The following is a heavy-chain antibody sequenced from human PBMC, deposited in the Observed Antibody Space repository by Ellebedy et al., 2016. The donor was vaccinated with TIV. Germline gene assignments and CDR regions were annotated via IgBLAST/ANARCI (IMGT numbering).Heavy chain of an antibody. Sequence: ASVKVSXXASGYTFTDYYMHWVRQAPGQGLEWMGWINSGGPKYAQKFQGRVTMTRDTSISTAYMEVSSLKSDDTAVYFCARESDSSGWYPGDYWGQGTLVTVSS. D-gene: IGHD3-22*01. J-gene: IGHJ4*02. CDR2: INSGGP. CDR3: ARESDSSGWYPGDY. CDR1: GYTFTDYY. V-gene: IGHV1-2*02.